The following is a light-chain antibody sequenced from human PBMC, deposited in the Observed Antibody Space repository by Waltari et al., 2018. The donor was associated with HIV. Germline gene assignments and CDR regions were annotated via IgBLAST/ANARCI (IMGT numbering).Light chain of an antibody. Sequence: ELVLTQSPAPLSVSPGERAPPSCRASQSVSSNLAWYQQKPGQAPRLLIYGASTRATGIPARFSGSGSGTEFTLTISSLQSEDFAVYYCQQYNNWPPLTFGGGTKVEIK. J-gene: IGKJ4*01. CDR2: GAS. V-gene: IGKV3-15*01. CDR3: QQYNNWPPLT. CDR1: QSVSSN.